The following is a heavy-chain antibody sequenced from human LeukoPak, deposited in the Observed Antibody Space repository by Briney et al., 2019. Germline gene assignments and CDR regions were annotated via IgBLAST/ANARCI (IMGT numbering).Heavy chain of an antibody. CDR3: ARDRHDYGGPDAFDI. CDR2: IIPIFGTA. Sequence: SVKVSCKASGGTFSSYAISWVRQAPGQGLEWMGGIIPIFGTANYAQKFQGRVTITADESTSTAYMELSSLRSEDTAVYYCARDRHDYGGPDAFDIWGQGTMVTVSS. D-gene: IGHD4-23*01. V-gene: IGHV1-69*13. CDR1: GGTFSSYA. J-gene: IGHJ3*02.